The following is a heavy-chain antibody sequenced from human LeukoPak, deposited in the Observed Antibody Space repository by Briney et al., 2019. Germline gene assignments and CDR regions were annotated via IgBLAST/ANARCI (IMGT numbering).Heavy chain of an antibody. CDR2: IYADGRT. CDR1: GFTVRNNY. J-gene: IGHJ4*02. Sequence: GGSLRLSCAASGFTVRNNYMSWVRQAPGKGLEWVSVIYADGRTYYADSVKGRFTISRDNSKNTAHLQMHSLRAEDTAVYYCARFVGLGPITNYFDYWAREPWSPSPQ. CDR3: ARFVGLGPITNYFDY. V-gene: IGHV3-53*01. D-gene: IGHD3-3*01.